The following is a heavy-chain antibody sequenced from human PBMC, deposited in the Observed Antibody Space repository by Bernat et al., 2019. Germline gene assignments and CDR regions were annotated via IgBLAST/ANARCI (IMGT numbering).Heavy chain of an antibody. CDR2: MNPNSGNT. CDR1: GYTFTSYD. CDR3: AVLGYCSSTSCYARAFDI. Sequence: QVQLVQSGAEVKKPGASVKVSCKASGYTFTSYDINWVRQATGQGLEWMGWMNPNSGNTGYAQKFQGRVTMTRNTSISTAYMELSSLRSEDMAVYYCAVLGYCSSTSCYARAFDIWGQGTMVTVSS. J-gene: IGHJ3*02. V-gene: IGHV1-8*01. D-gene: IGHD2-2*01.